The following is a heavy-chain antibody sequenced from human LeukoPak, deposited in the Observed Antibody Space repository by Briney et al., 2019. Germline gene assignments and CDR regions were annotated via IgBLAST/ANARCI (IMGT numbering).Heavy chain of an antibody. CDR2: ISGSGDST. Sequence: GGSLRLSCAASGFTFSSYAMSWVRRAPGKWLEWVSAISGSGDSTYYADSVKGRFSISRDDSKNTVHLQMNSLRAEDTAVYYCAKVDCGISSCYKGGQGTLVTVSS. V-gene: IGHV3-23*01. CDR3: AKVDCGISSCYK. D-gene: IGHD2-2*02. J-gene: IGHJ4*02. CDR1: GFTFSSYA.